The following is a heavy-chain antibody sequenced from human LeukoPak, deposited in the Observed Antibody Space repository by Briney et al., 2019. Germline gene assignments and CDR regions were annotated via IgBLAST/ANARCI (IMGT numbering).Heavy chain of an antibody. CDR3: ARIPRFRQQLAKYNWFDP. Sequence: SETLSLTCAVYGGSFSGYYWSWIRQPPGKGLEWIGEINHSGSTNHNPSLKSRVTISVDTSKNQFSLKLSSVTAADTAVYYCARIPRFRQQLAKYNWFDPWGQGTLVTVSS. CDR2: INHSGST. J-gene: IGHJ5*02. CDR1: GGSFSGYY. V-gene: IGHV4-34*01. D-gene: IGHD6-13*01.